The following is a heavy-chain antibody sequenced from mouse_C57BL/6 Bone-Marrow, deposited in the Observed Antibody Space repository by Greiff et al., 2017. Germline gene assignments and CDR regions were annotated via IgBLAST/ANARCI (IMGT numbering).Heavy chain of an antibody. V-gene: IGHV1-53*01. D-gene: IGHD2-3*01. CDR3: ARWGLLAFMDY. Sequence: QVQLQQPGTELVKPGASVKLSCKASGSPFTSSGMPWVKQRPGQGLEWIGNINPSNGGTNYNEKCKSKATLTVDKSSSTAYMQLSSLTSEDSAVYYCARWGLLAFMDYWGQGTSVTVSS. CDR1: GSPFTSSG. CDR2: INPSNGGT. J-gene: IGHJ4*01.